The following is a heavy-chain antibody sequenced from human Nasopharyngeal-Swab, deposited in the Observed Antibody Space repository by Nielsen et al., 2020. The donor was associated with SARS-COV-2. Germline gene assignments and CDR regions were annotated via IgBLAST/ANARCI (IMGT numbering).Heavy chain of an antibody. J-gene: IGHJ5*02. D-gene: IGHD1-26*01. CDR2: IWYDGSNK. V-gene: IGHV3-33*01. CDR1: GFTFSSYG. Sequence: GESLKISCAASGFTFSSYGMHWVRQAPGKGLEWVAVIWYDGSNKYYADSVKGRFTISRDNSKNTLYLQMNSLRAEGTAVYYCARGANWFDPWGRGTLVTVSS. CDR3: ARGANWFDP.